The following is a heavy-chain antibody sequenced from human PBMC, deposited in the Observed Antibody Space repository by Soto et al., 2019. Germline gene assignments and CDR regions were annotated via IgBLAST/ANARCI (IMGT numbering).Heavy chain of an antibody. D-gene: IGHD1-20*01. Sequence: ASVKVSCKASGYTFTSYGISWVRQAPGQGLEWMGWISAYNGNTNYAQKLQGRVTMTTDTPTSTAYMELRSLRSDDTAVYYCARDVYDNWKHGLKTYYYYGMDVWGQGTTVTVSS. CDR2: ISAYNGNT. CDR3: ARDVYDNWKHGLKTYYYYGMDV. V-gene: IGHV1-18*04. J-gene: IGHJ6*02. CDR1: GYTFTSYG.